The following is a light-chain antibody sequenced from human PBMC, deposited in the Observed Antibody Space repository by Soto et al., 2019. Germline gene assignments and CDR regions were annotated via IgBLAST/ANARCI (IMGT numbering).Light chain of an antibody. CDR3: ASWDDRLSGPI. CDR1: SSNIGSNT. Sequence: QAVVTQPPSASGTPGQRVTISCSGSSSNIGSNTVNWYQQLPGTAPKLLIYSNAQRPSGVPDRFSGSKSGTSASLAISGLQSEDEADYYCASWDDRLSGPIFGGGTKLTVL. V-gene: IGLV1-44*01. CDR2: SNA. J-gene: IGLJ2*01.